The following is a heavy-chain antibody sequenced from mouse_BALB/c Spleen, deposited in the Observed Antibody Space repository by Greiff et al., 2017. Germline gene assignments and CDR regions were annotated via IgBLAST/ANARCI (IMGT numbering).Heavy chain of an antibody. Sequence: EVMLVESGGGLVQPGGSRKLSCAASGFTFSSFGMHWVRQAPEKGLEWVAYISSGSSTIYYADTVKGRFTISRDNPKNTLFLQMTSLRSEDTAMYYCARYDYEGWFAYWGQGTLVTVSA. CDR2: ISSGSSTI. CDR3: ARYDYEGWFAY. CDR1: GFTFSSFG. J-gene: IGHJ3*01. V-gene: IGHV5-17*02. D-gene: IGHD2-4*01.